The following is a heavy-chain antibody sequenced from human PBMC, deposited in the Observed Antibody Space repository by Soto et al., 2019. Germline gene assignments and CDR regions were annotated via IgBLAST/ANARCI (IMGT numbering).Heavy chain of an antibody. CDR3: ARDQENYYGSSGYYTRYSYFDY. CDR1: GYTFTSYA. D-gene: IGHD3-22*01. V-gene: IGHV1-3*01. Sequence: GASVKVSCKASGYTFTSYAMHWVRQAAGQRLEWMGWINAGNGNTKYSQKFQGRVTITRDTSASTPYMELSSLRSEDTDVYYCARDQENYYGSSGYYTRYSYFDYLGQGTLVTVSS. J-gene: IGHJ4*02. CDR2: INAGNGNT.